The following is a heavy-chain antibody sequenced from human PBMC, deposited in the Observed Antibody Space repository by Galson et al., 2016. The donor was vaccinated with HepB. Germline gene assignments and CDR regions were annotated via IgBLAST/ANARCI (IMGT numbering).Heavy chain of an antibody. CDR2: ISSSSSYT. D-gene: IGHD5/OR15-5a*01. Sequence: SLRLSCAASGFTLSNYNANWVRQAPGRGLEWVSSISSSSSYTYYADSVKGRFTISRDNAKKSLYLHMNSLRAEDTAVYYCASVSSSNYYYFGMDVWGRGTTVTVSS. CDR3: ASVSSSNYYYFGMDV. V-gene: IGHV3-21*01. CDR1: GFTLSNYN. J-gene: IGHJ6*02.